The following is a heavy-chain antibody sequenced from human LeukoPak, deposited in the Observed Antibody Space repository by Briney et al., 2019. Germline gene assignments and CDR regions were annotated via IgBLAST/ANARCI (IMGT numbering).Heavy chain of an antibody. CDR3: AKRYCTNAVCHIDY. CDR1: GFAFRNYG. Sequence: AGGSLRLSCAASGFAFRNYGMHWVRQAPGKGLEWVALISYDGSTDYYSGSVKGRFTISRDSTKNTLYLEMNSLRTEDTAVYYCAKRYCTNAVCHIDYWGQGTLVTVSS. CDR2: ISYDGSTD. J-gene: IGHJ4*02. V-gene: IGHV3-30*18. D-gene: IGHD2-8*01.